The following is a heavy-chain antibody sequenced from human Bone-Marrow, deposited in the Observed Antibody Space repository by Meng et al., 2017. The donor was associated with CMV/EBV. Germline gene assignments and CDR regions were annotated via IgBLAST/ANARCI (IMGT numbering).Heavy chain of an antibody. CDR3: ARTRIEVEPDGRKIKYYNYGMDV. CDR1: GYTFTSYD. V-gene: IGHV1-8*03. D-gene: IGHD2-2*01. Sequence: ASVKVSCKASGYTFTSYDINWVRQATGQGLEWMGWMNPNSGNTGYAQKFQGRVTITRNTSISTAYMKLSSLTSDDTAVYYCARTRIEVEPDGRKIKYYNYGMDVWGQGTTVTVSS. J-gene: IGHJ6*02. CDR2: MNPNSGNT.